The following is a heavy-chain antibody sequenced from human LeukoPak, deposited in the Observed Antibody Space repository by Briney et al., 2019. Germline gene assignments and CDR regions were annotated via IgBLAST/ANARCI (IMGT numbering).Heavy chain of an antibody. J-gene: IGHJ1*01. Sequence: PSETLSLTCTVSGGSISSYYWSWIRQPPGKGLEWIGYIYYSGSTNYNPSLKSRVTISVDTSKNQFSLKLSSVTAADTAVYYCASRSQHYYGSGRIGYFQHWGQGTLVTVSS. CDR1: GGSISSYY. V-gene: IGHV4-59*01. D-gene: IGHD3-10*01. CDR2: IYYSGST. CDR3: ASRSQHYYGSGRIGYFQH.